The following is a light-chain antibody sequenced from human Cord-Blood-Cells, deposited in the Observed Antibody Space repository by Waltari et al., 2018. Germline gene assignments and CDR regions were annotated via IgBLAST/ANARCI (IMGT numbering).Light chain of an antibody. Sequence: EIVLTQPPGTLSLSPVERATLSCRASQSVRSTYLAWYQQKPGQAPRLLIYGASSRATGIPDRFSGSVSGTDFTLTISRLEPEDFAVYYCHQYGSSPWTFGQGTKVEIK. CDR1: QSVRSTY. V-gene: IGKV3-20*01. CDR2: GAS. CDR3: HQYGSSPWT. J-gene: IGKJ1*01.